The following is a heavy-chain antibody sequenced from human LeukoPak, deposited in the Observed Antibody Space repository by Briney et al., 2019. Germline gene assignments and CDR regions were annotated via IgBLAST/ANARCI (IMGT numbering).Heavy chain of an antibody. Sequence: ASVKVSCKASGYTLTSYGISWVRQAPGQGLEWMGWISAYNGNTNYAQKLQGRVTMTTDTSTSTAYMELRSLRSDDTAVYYCGVVPAAMGYDYWGQGTLVTVSS. J-gene: IGHJ4*02. CDR2: ISAYNGNT. CDR1: GYTLTSYG. V-gene: IGHV1-18*01. D-gene: IGHD2-2*01. CDR3: GVVPAAMGYDY.